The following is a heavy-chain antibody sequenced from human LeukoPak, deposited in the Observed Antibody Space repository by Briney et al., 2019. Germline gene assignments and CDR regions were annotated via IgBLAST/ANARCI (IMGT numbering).Heavy chain of an antibody. CDR2: IRYEGSNK. Sequence: GGSLRLSCAASGFTFSSYVMHWVRQAPGRGLEGVAFIRYEGSNKYYADSAKGRFTISRDNSKNTLYLQMNSLRAEDTAVYYCAKDLFDIAVVPAAVDAFDIWGQGTMVTVSS. D-gene: IGHD2-2*01. CDR1: GFTFSSYV. V-gene: IGHV3-30*02. CDR3: AKDLFDIAVVPAAVDAFDI. J-gene: IGHJ3*02.